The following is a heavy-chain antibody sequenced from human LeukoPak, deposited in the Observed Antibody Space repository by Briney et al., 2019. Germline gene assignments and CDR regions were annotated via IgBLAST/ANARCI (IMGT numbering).Heavy chain of an antibody. V-gene: IGHV3-23*01. CDR1: GFTFSQYA. CDR2: IGGRGIST. Sequence: PGGSLRLSCEASGFTFSQYAMSWVRQAPGKGLEWVSAIGGRGISTYHTASVKGRFTISRDNPKNTLHLQMNSLRAEDTAVYYCAKDLQGYDILTGLEVFDSWGQGTLVTVSS. CDR3: AKDLQGYDILTGLEVFDS. J-gene: IGHJ4*02. D-gene: IGHD3-9*01.